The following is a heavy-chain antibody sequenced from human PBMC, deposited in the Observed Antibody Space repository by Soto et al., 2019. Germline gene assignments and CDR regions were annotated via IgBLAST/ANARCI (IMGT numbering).Heavy chain of an antibody. CDR1: GFAFSSYA. D-gene: IGHD2-15*01. Sequence: EVQLLESGGGLVQPGGSLRLSCAASGFAFSSYAMSWVRQAPGKGLEWVSAISGGSGGTYYADSVKGRFTISRDNSKNTLYLQVNSLRAEDTAVYYCAKHHCSGDSCYSNFDYWGQGTLVTVSS. V-gene: IGHV3-23*01. J-gene: IGHJ4*02. CDR2: ISGGSGGT. CDR3: AKHHCSGDSCYSNFDY.